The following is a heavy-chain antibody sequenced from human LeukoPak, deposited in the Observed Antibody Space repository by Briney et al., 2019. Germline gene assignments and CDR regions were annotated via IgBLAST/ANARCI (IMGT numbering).Heavy chain of an antibody. V-gene: IGHV1-69*05. CDR2: IIPIFGTA. CDR1: GGTFSSYA. J-gene: IGHJ4*02. CDR3: ARVGSSSGSLDY. Sequence: SVKVSCKASGGTFSSYAISWVRQAPGQGLEWMDRIIPIFGTANYAQKFQGRVTITTDESTSTAYMELSSLRSEDTAVYYCARVGSSSGSLDYWGQGTLVTVSS. D-gene: IGHD6-19*01.